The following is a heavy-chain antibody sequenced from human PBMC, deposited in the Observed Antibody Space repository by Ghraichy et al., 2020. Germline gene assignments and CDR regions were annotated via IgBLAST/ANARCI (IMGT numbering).Heavy chain of an antibody. CDR1: GDSVSSTSAA. V-gene: IGHV6-1*01. CDR2: TYYRSKWYH. CDR3: ARGRGDKNIWYRIDY. J-gene: IGHJ4*01. D-gene: IGHD6-13*01. Sequence: SQTLSLTCAISGDSVSSTSAAWIWIRPSPSRGLEWLGRTYYRSKWYHVYAVSVKSRITINPDTSKNQFSLHLNSVTPEDTAGYYCARGRGDKNIWYRIDYWDHGTLVTVSS.